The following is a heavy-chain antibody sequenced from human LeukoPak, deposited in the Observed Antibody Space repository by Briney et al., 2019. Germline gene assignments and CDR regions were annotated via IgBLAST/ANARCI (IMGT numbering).Heavy chain of an antibody. D-gene: IGHD3-22*01. Sequence: SETLSLTCAVYGGSFNGYYWSWIRQPPGKGLEWIGEINHSGGTNYNPSLKSRVTISVDTSKNQFSLRLSSVTAADTAVYYSARGPPRIPGDYDSSGYYYFDYWGQGTLVTVSS. CDR2: INHSGGT. CDR1: GGSFNGYY. CDR3: ARGPPRIPGDYDSSGYYYFDY. J-gene: IGHJ4*02. V-gene: IGHV4-34*01.